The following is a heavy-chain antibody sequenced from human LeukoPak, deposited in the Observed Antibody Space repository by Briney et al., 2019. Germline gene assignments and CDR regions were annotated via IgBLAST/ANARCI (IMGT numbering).Heavy chain of an antibody. CDR3: ARGEGYSYGGDAFDI. CDR2: INPSGGST. J-gene: IGHJ3*02. Sequence: ASVKVSCNASGYTFTSYYMHWVRQAPGQGLEWMGVINPSGGSTSYAQKFQGRVTMTRDTSTSTVYMELSSLRSEDTAVYYCARGEGYSYGGDAFDIWGQGTMVTVSS. V-gene: IGHV1-46*01. D-gene: IGHD5-18*01. CDR1: GYTFTSYY.